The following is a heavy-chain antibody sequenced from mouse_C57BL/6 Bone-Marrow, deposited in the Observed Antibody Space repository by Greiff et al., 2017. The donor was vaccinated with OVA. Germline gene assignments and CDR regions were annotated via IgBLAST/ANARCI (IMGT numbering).Heavy chain of an antibody. CDR1: GFTFSSYA. J-gene: IGHJ1*03. Sequence: EVKVVESGEGLVKPGGSLKLSCAASGFTFSSYAMSWVRQTPEKRLEWVAYISSGGDYIYYADTVKGRFTISRDNARNTLYLQMSSLKSEDTAMYYCTRAGWLLLYWYFDVWGTGTTVTVSS. V-gene: IGHV5-9-1*02. CDR3: TRAGWLLLYWYFDV. CDR2: ISSGGDYI. D-gene: IGHD2-3*01.